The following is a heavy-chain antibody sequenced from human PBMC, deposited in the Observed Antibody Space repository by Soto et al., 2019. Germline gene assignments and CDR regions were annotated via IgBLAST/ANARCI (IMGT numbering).Heavy chain of an antibody. Sequence: EVHLVESGGGLVQPGGSLKVSCAASGFTFSDSAIHWVRQASGKGLEWVARIRSKANNYATAYAASMKGRITISIDDSKNTAYLQMNSLKTEATAVYYCSTGYGSSTRCFSPSVDYWGQGTLVTVSS. D-gene: IGHD2-2*01. V-gene: IGHV3-73*02. J-gene: IGHJ4*02. CDR3: STGYGSSTRCFSPSVDY. CDR1: GFTFSDSA. CDR2: IRSKANNYAT.